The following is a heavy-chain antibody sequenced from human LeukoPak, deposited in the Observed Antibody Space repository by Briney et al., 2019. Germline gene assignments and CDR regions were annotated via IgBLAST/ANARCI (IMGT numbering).Heavy chain of an antibody. D-gene: IGHD1-26*01. Sequence: SQTLSLTCAVSGGSISSGGYSWSWIRQPPGKGLEWIGYIYHSGSTYYNPSLKSRVTISVDRSKNQFSLKLSSVTAADTAVYYCARDPGRQGYYIWGQGTLVTVSS. CDR1: GGSISSGGYS. V-gene: IGHV4-30-2*01. CDR3: ARDPGRQGYYI. CDR2: IYHSGST. J-gene: IGHJ4*02.